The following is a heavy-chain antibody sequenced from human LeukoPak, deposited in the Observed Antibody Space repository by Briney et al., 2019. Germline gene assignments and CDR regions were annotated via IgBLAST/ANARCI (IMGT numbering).Heavy chain of an antibody. CDR2: IYHSGTT. J-gene: IGHJ4*02. CDR3: AGHGGEAPPSPLDY. Sequence: SETLSLTCAVSGASISSSKWWNWVRQSPGKGLEWIGEIYHSGTTNYNPSLESRITISLDRSKNQFSLNLRSVTAADTAVYYCAGHGGEAPPSPLDYWGQGSLVIISS. V-gene: IGHV4/OR15-8*02. D-gene: IGHD2-21*01. CDR1: GASISSSKW.